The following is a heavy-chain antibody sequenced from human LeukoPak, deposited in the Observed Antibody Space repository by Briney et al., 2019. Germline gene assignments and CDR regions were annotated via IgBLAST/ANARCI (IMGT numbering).Heavy chain of an antibody. CDR2: IKQDGDEK. J-gene: IGHJ5*02. CDR1: GFTFSGYW. CDR3: ARDRGVVGTLDP. V-gene: IGHV3-7*01. D-gene: IGHD3-10*01. Sequence: GGSLRLSCAASGFTFSGYWMSWVRQAPGKGLEWVANIKQDGDEKYYVDSVKGRFLISRDNTKNSLYLQMNSLRVEDTAVYYCARDRGVVGTLDPWGQGTLVTVSS.